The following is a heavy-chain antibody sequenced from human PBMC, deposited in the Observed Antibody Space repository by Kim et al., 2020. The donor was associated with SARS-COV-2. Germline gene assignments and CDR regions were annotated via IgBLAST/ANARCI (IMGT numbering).Heavy chain of an antibody. CDR1: GGSFSGYY. V-gene: IGHV4-34*01. CDR3: ARGMVRGVTIYYYYGMDV. D-gene: IGHD3-10*01. CDR2: INHSGST. Sequence: SETLSLTCAVYGGSFSGYYWSWIRQPPGKGLEWIGEINHSGSTNYNPSLKSRVTISVDTSKNQFSLKLSSVTAADTAVYYCARGMVRGVTIYYYYGMDVWGQVTAVAVSS. J-gene: IGHJ6*02.